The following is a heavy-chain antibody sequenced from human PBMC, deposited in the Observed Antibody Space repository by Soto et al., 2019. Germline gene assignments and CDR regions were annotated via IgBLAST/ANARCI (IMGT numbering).Heavy chain of an antibody. D-gene: IGHD4-4*01. Sequence: PGESLKISCTGSGYSFTSYWISWLRQMPGKGLEWMGRIDPSDSYTNYSPSFQGHVTISADKSISTAYLQWSSLKASDTAMYYCARHPMTTVTTGYYYGMDVWGQGTTVTVSS. CDR2: IDPSDSYT. J-gene: IGHJ6*02. V-gene: IGHV5-10-1*01. CDR1: GYSFTSYW. CDR3: ARHPMTTVTTGYYYGMDV.